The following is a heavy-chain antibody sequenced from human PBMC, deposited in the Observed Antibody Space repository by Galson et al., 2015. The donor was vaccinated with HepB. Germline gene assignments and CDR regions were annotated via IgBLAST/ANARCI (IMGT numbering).Heavy chain of an antibody. CDR1: GFTVSSNY. V-gene: IGHV3-53*04. CDR2: IYSGGST. Sequence: SLRLSCAASGFTVSSNYMSWVRQAPGKGLEWVSVIYSGGSTYYADSVKGRFTISRHNSKNTLYLQMNSLRAEDTAVYYCAGWLSRGATRIRDYWGQGTLVTVSS. D-gene: IGHD1-26*01. J-gene: IGHJ4*02. CDR3: AGWLSRGATRIRDY.